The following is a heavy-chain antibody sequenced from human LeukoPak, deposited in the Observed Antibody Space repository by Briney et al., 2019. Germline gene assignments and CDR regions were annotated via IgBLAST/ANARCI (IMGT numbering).Heavy chain of an antibody. Sequence: GASVKVSCKASGYTFTSYAMHWVRQAPGQRLEWMGWINAGNGNTKHSQKFQGRVTVTSDTSAATAYVELNSLTSEDTAVYYCARERWHCRVNCYSVYYYALDVWGQGTTVTVSS. J-gene: IGHJ6*02. CDR1: GYTFTSYA. CDR2: INAGNGNT. CDR3: ARERWHCRVNCYSVYYYALDV. V-gene: IGHV1-3*01. D-gene: IGHD2-15*01.